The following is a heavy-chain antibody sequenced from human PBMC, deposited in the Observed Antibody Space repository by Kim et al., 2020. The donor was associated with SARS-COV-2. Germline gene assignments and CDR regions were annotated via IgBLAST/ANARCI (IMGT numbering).Heavy chain of an antibody. Sequence: GGSLRLSCAASGFTFSSYAMSWVRQAPGKGLEWVSAISGSGGSTYYADSVKGRFTISRDNSKNTLYLQMNSLRAEDTAVYYCAKGRLWFVELLRAGANWFDPWGQGPLVTVSS. CDR1: GFTFSSYA. J-gene: IGHJ5*02. D-gene: IGHD3-10*01. CDR3: AKGRLWFVELLRAGANWFDP. V-gene: IGHV3-23*01. CDR2: ISGSGGST.